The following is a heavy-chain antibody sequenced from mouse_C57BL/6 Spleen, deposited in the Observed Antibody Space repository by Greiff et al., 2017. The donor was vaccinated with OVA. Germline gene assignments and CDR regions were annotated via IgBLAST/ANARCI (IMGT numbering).Heavy chain of an antibody. CDR3: ARHYWDDYAMDY. V-gene: IGHV2-6-1*01. CDR1: GFSLTSYG. Sequence: QVQLQQSGPGLVAPSQSLSITCTVSGFSLTSYGVHWVRQPPGKGLEWLVVIWSDGSTTYNSALKSRLSISKDNSKSQVFLKMNSLQTDDTAMYYCARHYWDDYAMDYWGQGTSVTVSS. CDR2: IWSDGST. D-gene: IGHD4-1*01. J-gene: IGHJ4*01.